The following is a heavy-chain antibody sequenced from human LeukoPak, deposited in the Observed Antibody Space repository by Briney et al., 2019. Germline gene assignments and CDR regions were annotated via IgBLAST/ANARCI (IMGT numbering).Heavy chain of an antibody. CDR3: ARRGSSGSLDY. CDR2: IYFSGST. J-gene: IGHJ4*02. CDR1: GGSISTYY. Sequence: PSETLSLTCTGSGGSISTYYWSWIRQPPGKGLEWIGYIYFSGSTNYNPSLKSRVTISVDTSKNQFSLKVNSVTAADTAVYYCARRGSSGSLDYWGQGTLVTVSS. D-gene: IGHD6-19*01. V-gene: IGHV4-59*08.